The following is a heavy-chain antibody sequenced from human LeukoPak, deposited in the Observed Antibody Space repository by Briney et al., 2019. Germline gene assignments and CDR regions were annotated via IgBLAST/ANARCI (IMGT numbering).Heavy chain of an antibody. V-gene: IGHV3-11*04. CDR2: ISSSGSTI. J-gene: IGHJ3*02. CDR3: ASRFSMIVVGHAFDI. Sequence: PGGSLRLSCAASGFTFSDYYMSWIRQAPGKGLEWVSYISSSGSTIYYADSAKGRFTISRDNAKNSLYLQMNSLRAEDTAVYYCASRFSMIVVGHAFDIWGQGTMVTVSS. CDR1: GFTFSDYY. D-gene: IGHD3-22*01.